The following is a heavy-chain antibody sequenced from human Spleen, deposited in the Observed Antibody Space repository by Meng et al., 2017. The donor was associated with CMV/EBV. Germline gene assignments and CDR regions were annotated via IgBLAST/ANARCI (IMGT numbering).Heavy chain of an antibody. D-gene: IGHD2-2*01. CDR1: GGSISSSTYY. V-gene: IGHV4-39*07. CDR2: VFYSGST. Sequence: GGSISSSTYYWAWIRQPPGKGLEWIGSVFYSGSTFYNPSLNSRVTISVDTSKNQFSLKLSSVTAADTAVYYCATDPYLKSSIGSFDYWGQGTLVTVSS. CDR3: ATDPYLKSSIGSFDY. J-gene: IGHJ4*02.